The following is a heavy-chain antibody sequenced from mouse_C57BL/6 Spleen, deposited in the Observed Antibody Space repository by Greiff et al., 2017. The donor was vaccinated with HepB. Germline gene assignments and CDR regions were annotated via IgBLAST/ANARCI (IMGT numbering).Heavy chain of an antibody. CDR1: GYAFSSYW. D-gene: IGHD2-12*01. CDR3: ARGAYYNAMDY. V-gene: IGHV1-80*01. CDR2: IYPGDGDT. J-gene: IGHJ4*01. Sequence: VKLVESGAELVKPGASVKISCKASGYAFSSYWMNWVKQRPGKGLEWIGQIYPGDGDTNYNGKFKGKATLTADKSSSTAYMQLSSLTSEDSAVYFCARGAYYNAMDYWGQGTSVTVSS.